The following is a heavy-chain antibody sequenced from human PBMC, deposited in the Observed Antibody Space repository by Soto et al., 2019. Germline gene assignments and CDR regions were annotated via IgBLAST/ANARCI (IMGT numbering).Heavy chain of an antibody. V-gene: IGHV2-5*02. Sequence: QITLKEAGPTLVKPTQTLTLTCTFSGFSLSTSGEGVGWIRQPPGKALEWLALIYWDDDKRYSPSLKSRVTITKDTSKNQVVLTMTNVDRVDTATYYCAHSYNDILTGYYAYYFDYWGQGTLVTVSS. D-gene: IGHD3-9*01. J-gene: IGHJ4*02. CDR2: IYWDDDK. CDR3: AHSYNDILTGYYAYYFDY. CDR1: GFSLSTSGEG.